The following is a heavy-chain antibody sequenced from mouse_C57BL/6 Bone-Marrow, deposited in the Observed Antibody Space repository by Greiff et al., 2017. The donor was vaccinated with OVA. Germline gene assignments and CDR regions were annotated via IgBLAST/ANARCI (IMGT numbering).Heavy chain of an antibody. J-gene: IGHJ4*01. CDR1: GFNIKDDY. D-gene: IGHD2-3*01. CDR3: TTWGDGYYDAMDY. CDR2: IDPENGDT. V-gene: IGHV14-4*01. Sequence: EVQLQQSGAELVRPGASVKLSCTASGFNIKDDYMHWVKQRPEQGLEWIGWIDPENGDTEYASKFQGKATITADTSSNTAYLQLSSLTSEDTAVYYCTTWGDGYYDAMDYWGQGTSVTVSS.